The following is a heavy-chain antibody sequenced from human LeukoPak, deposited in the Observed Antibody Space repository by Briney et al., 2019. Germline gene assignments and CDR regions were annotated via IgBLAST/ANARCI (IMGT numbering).Heavy chain of an antibody. CDR1: GFTFRDSA. CDR2: VSGSGGST. J-gene: IGHJ5*02. V-gene: IGHV3-23*01. CDR3: ARVKRSVMDWFDP. D-gene: IGHD3-16*01. Sequence: GGSLRLSCAASGFTFRDSAMSWVRQAPGKGLGWVSIVSGSGGSTYYADSVKGRFTISRDNAKNSLYLQMNSLRAEDTAVYYCARVKRSVMDWFDPWGQGTLVTVSS.